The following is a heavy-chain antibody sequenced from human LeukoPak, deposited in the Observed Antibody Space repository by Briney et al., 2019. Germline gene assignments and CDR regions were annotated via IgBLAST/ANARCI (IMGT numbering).Heavy chain of an antibody. CDR1: GFTFSDYF. V-gene: IGHV3-11*06. CDR3: ARDFVAGPRGGY. D-gene: IGHD6-19*01. CDR2: ISSSSSYI. J-gene: IGHJ4*02. Sequence: GGSLRLSCVASGFTFSDYFMSWMRQAPGKGLEWVSSISSSSSYIYYADSVKGRFTISRDNAKNSLYLQMNSLRAEDTAVYYCARDFVAGPRGGYWGQGTLVTVSS.